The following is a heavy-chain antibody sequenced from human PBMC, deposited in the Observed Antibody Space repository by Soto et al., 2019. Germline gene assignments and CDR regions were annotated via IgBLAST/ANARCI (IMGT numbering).Heavy chain of an antibody. D-gene: IGHD1-26*01. CDR1: GFTFSTYG. V-gene: IGHV3-30*18. Sequence: QVLLVESGGGVVQPGRSLRLSCAASGFTFSTYGVHWVRQAPGKGLEWVAFISYDVSTKYYTDSVKGRFTISRDNSKNTLYLQMNSLRDEDTAVYYCVKGGSPPDYWGQGTLVTVSS. J-gene: IGHJ4*02. CDR2: ISYDVSTK. CDR3: VKGGSPPDY.